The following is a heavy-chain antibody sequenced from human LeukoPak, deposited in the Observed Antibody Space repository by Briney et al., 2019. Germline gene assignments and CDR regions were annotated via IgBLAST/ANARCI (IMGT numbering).Heavy chain of an antibody. V-gene: IGHV4-4*07. CDR3: ARVYDSSGPLGYYMDV. J-gene: IGHJ6*03. CDR2: IYTSGST. D-gene: IGHD3-22*01. Sequence: SETLSLTCTVSGGSISSYYWSWIRQPAGKGLEWIGRIYTSGSTNYNPSLKSRVTISVDKSKSQFSLKLSSVTAADTAVYYCARVYDSSGPLGYYMDVWGKGTTVTVSS. CDR1: GGSISSYY.